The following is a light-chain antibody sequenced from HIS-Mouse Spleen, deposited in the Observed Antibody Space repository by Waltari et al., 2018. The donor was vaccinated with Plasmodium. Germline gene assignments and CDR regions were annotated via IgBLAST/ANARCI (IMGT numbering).Light chain of an antibody. Sequence: QPALTQPASVSGSPGQPITISCTGTRRGVGSYTLAPWYQQHPGKAPKLMIYEGSKRPSGVSKRFSGSKSGNTASLTISGLQAEDEADYYCCSYAGSSTYVFGTGTKVTVL. J-gene: IGLJ1*01. CDR1: RRGVGSYTL. CDR3: CSYAGSSTYV. V-gene: IGLV2-23*01. CDR2: EGS.